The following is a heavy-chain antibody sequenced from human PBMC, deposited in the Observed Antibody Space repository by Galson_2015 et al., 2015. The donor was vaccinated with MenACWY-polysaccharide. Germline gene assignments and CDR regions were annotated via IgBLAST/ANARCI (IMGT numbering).Heavy chain of an antibody. CDR1: GYTFINYY. CDR2: IDPNSGGS. CDR3: ARGVGSSWFDP. Sequence: VSCKASGYTFINYYMHWVRQAPGQGLEWMGWIDPNSGGSNSAQKFQGRVTMTRDTSINTAYMEMTRLTSDDTAVYYCARGVGSSWFDPWGQGTLVTVSS. V-gene: IGHV1-2*02. D-gene: IGHD6-13*01. J-gene: IGHJ5*02.